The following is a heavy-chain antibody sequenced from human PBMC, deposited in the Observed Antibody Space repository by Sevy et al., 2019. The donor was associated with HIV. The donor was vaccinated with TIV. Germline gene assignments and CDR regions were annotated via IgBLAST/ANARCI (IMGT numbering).Heavy chain of an antibody. CDR2: ISAYNGNT. D-gene: IGHD3-22*01. J-gene: IGHJ4*02. CDR3: ARDLGGYYDSSGYYPIDY. CDR1: GYTFTSYG. V-gene: IGHV1-18*01. Sequence: ASVKVSCKASGYTFTSYGISWVRQAPGQGLEWMGWISAYNGNTNYAQTLQGRVTMTTDTSTSTAYMELRSLRSDDTALYFCARDLGGYYDSSGYYPIDYWGQGTLVTVSS.